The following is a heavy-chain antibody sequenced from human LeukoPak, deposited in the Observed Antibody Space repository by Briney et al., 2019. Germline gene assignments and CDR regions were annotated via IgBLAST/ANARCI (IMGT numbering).Heavy chain of an antibody. CDR3: ARGTVYDYVWGSYRYTPRFFDY. CDR1: GGSFSGYY. V-gene: IGHV4-34*01. CDR2: INHSGST. Sequence: SETLSLTCAVDGGSFSGYYWSWIRQPPGKGLEWIGEINHSGSTNYNPSLKSRVTISVDTSKNQFSLKLSSVTAADTAVYYCARGTVYDYVWGSYRYTPRFFDYWGQGTLVTVSS. J-gene: IGHJ4*02. D-gene: IGHD3-16*02.